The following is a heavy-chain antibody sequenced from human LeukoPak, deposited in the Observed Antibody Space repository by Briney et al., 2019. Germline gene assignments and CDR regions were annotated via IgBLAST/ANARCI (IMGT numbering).Heavy chain of an antibody. V-gene: IGHV4-59*08. D-gene: IGHD6-19*01. J-gene: IGHJ4*02. CDR1: GGSISSYY. CDR3: AYSSGWYPFDY. CDR2: IYYSGST. Sequence: SETLSLTCTVSGGSISSYYWSWIRQPPGKGPEWIGYIYYSGSTNYNPSLKSRVTISVDTSKNQFSLKLSSVTAADTAVYYCAYSSGWYPFDYWGQGTLVTVSS.